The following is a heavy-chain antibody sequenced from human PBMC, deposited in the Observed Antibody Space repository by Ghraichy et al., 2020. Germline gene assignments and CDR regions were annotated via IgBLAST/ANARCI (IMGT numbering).Heavy chain of an antibody. CDR1: GVSFSSYY. D-gene: IGHD6-19*01. V-gene: IGHV4-34*01. J-gene: IGHJ4*02. CDR3: ARGLVGSGCPFDY. Sequence: SETLSLTCAVYGVSFSSYYWSWIRQPPGKGLEWIGEINHSGSTNYNPSLKSRVTISVDTSKNQFSLKLSSVTAADTAVYYCARGLVGSGCPFDYWGQGTPVTVSP. CDR2: INHSGST.